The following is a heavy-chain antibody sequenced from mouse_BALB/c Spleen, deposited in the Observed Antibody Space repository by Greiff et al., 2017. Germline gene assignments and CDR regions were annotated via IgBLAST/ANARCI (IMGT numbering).Heavy chain of an antibody. D-gene: IGHD2-3*01. CDR2: INPSNGRT. V-gene: IGHV1S81*02. CDR3: ARRGWLQYYFDY. Sequence: VQLQQPGAELVKPGASVKLSCKASGYTFTSYWMHWVKQRPGQGLEWIGEINPSNGRTNYNEKFKSKATLTVDKSSSTAYMQLSSLTSEDSAVYYCARRGWLQYYFDYWGQGTTLTVSS. CDR1: GYTFTSYW. J-gene: IGHJ2*01.